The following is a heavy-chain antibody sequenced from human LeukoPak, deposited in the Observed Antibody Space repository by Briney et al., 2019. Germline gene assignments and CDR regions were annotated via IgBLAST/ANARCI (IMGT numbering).Heavy chain of an antibody. CDR3: ARGMKYYRWFDP. V-gene: IGHV4-34*01. CDR1: GGSFSGYY. J-gene: IGHJ5*02. Sequence: SETLSLTCAVYGGSFSGYYWSWIRQPPGKGLEWIGEINHSGSTNYNPSLKSRVTISVDTSKNQFSLKLSSVTAADTAVYYCARGMKYYRWFDPWGQGTLVTVSS. D-gene: IGHD3-10*01. CDR2: INHSGST.